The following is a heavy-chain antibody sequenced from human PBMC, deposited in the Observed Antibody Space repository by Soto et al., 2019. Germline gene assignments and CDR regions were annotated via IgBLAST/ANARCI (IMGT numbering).Heavy chain of an antibody. Sequence: QVQLVESGGGVVQPGTSLRLSCAASGFTFTTYALHWVRQAPGKGLEWVALIWYDGSNRYYADSVKGRFTISRDNSKNTLYLQMNSLRPEDTALYYCARDGAPGYYYYYYMDVWGKGTTVTVSS. J-gene: IGHJ6*03. CDR1: GFTFTTYA. CDR3: ARDGAPGYYYYYYMDV. CDR2: IWYDGSNR. V-gene: IGHV3-33*01.